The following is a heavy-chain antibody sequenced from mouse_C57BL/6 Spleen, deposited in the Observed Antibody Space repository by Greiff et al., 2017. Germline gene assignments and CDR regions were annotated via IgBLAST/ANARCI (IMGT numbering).Heavy chain of an antibody. V-gene: IGHV1-15*01. J-gene: IGHJ2*01. Sequence: QVQLKQSGAELVRPGASVTLSCKASGYTFTDYEMHWVKQTPVHGLEWIGAIDPETGGTAYNQKFKGKAILTADKSSSTAYMELRSLTSEDSAVYYCTRHYGSSPYFDYWGQGTTLTVSS. CDR3: TRHYGSSPYFDY. CDR2: IDPETGGT. CDR1: GYTFTDYE. D-gene: IGHD1-1*01.